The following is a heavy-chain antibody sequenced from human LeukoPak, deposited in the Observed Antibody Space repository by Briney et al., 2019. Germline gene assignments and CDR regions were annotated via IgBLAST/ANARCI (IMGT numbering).Heavy chain of an antibody. CDR3: AAVAAFYYYYGMDV. V-gene: IGHV3-21*01. CDR2: ISSSSSYI. D-gene: IGHD2-15*01. CDR1: GFTFKSYA. J-gene: IGHJ6*02. Sequence: GSLRLSCSASGFTFKSYAMHWVRQAPGKGLEWVSSISSSSSYIYYADSVKGRFTISRDNAKNSLYLQMNSLRAEDTAVYYCAAVAAFYYYYGMDVWGQGTTVTVSS.